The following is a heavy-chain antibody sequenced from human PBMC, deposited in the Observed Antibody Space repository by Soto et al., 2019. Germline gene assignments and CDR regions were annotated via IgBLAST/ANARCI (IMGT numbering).Heavy chain of an antibody. Sequence: SLKISCQASGYSFSNFWIAWVRQMPGEGLEWLGIIYPDDSDTRYSPSFLGQVTISADKSIKTTYLQWSSLKASDTAIYFCASSVLVTSTMNYFDLWGQGTLVTVSS. J-gene: IGHJ4*02. CDR1: GYSFSNFW. V-gene: IGHV5-51*01. CDR2: IYPDDSDT. CDR3: ASSVLVTSTMNYFDL. D-gene: IGHD2-8*02.